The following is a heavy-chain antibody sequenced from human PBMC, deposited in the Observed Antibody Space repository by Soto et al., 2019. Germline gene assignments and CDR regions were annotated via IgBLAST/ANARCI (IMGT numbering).Heavy chain of an antibody. Sequence: EVQLVESGGALVQPGGSLRLSCEASGFTFTNYWMTWVRQAPGKGLEWVANIKKDGSETYYVESVKGRFTISRDNARNSLFLQMNSLRGDETAVYYCARGHWLDDHWGQGTLVTVSS. CDR3: ARGHWLDDH. CDR2: IKKDGSET. CDR1: GFTFTNYW. V-gene: IGHV3-7*04. J-gene: IGHJ4*02. D-gene: IGHD5-12*01.